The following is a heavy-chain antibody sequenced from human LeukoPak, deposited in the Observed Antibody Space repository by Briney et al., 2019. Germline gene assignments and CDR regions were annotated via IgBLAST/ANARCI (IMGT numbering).Heavy chain of an antibody. Sequence: SETLSLTCAVYGGSFSGYYWSWIRQPPGKGLEWIGEINHSGSTNYNPSLKSRVTISVDTSKNQFSRKLSSVTAADRAVYYCPRGAPYSQPVLLDYWGQGTLVPASS. CDR3: PRGAPYSQPVLLDY. CDR2: INHSGST. J-gene: IGHJ4*02. V-gene: IGHV4-34*01. CDR1: GGSFSGYY. D-gene: IGHD4-11*01.